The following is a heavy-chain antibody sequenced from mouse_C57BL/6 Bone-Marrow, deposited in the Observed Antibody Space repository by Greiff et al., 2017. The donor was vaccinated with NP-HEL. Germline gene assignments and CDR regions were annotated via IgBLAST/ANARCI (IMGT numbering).Heavy chain of an antibody. V-gene: IGHV5-6*01. Sequence: EVKLVESGGDLVKPGGSLKLSCAASGFTFSSYGMSWVRQTPDSVKGRFTISRDNAKNTLYLQMSSLKSEDTAMYYCARDYGSSYWYFDVWGTGTTVTVSS. CDR1: GFTFSSYG. J-gene: IGHJ1*03. D-gene: IGHD1-1*01. CDR3: ARDYGSSYWYFDV.